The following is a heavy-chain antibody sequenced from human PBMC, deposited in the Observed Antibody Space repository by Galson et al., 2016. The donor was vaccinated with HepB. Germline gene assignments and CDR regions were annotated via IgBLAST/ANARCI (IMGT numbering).Heavy chain of an antibody. Sequence: SLRLSCAASGFTLSTYSMDWVSQAPGKRPEWISYISSDGNTIYYADSVKGRSTISRDNAKNLVSLQMNSLRDEDTAVYFCARGWRHNSFDYWGQGTLVTVSS. CDR1: GFTLSTYS. V-gene: IGHV3-48*02. D-gene: IGHD5-24*01. CDR3: ARGWRHNSFDY. J-gene: IGHJ4*02. CDR2: ISSDGNTI.